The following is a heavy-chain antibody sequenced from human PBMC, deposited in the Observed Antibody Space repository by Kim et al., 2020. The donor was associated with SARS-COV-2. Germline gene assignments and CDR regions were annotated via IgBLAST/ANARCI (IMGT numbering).Heavy chain of an antibody. Sequence: GGSLRLSCAASGFTFSDSDMNWVRHAPGKGPEWVSYINRQSTHRYFVDSVRGRFAISRDNARNTLFLHMDSHRVEDTAVYYCAGDKAMVARTGGLDVWGQGTTVIVSS. CDR1: GFTFSDSD. J-gene: IGHJ6*02. CDR2: INRQSTHR. V-gene: IGHV3-21*05. D-gene: IGHD2-8*01. CDR3: AGDKAMVARTGGLDV.